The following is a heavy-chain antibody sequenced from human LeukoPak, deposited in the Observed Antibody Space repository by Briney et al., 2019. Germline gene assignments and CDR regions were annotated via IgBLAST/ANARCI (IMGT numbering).Heavy chain of an antibody. J-gene: IGHJ4*02. V-gene: IGHV4-34*01. CDR1: GGSFSGYY. CDR3: ASHRPYYYGSGSYYNRGFHY. Sequence: SETLSLTCAVYGGSFSGYYWSWIRQPPGKGLEWIGEINHSGSTNYNPSLKSRVTISVDTSKNQFSLKLSSVTAADTAVYYCASHRPYYYGSGSYYNRGFHYWGQGTLVTVSS. CDR2: INHSGST. D-gene: IGHD3-10*01.